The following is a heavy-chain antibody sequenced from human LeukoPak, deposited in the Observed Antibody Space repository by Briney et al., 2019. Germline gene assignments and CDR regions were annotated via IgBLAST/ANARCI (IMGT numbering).Heavy chain of an antibody. CDR1: GFTFSSYN. Sequence: GGSLRLSCAASGFTFSSYNMNWVRQAPGKGLEWVSSITSGGSYIYYADSVKGRFTISRDNAKNSLYLQMNSLRAEDTAVYYCARGGSWSHYFDYWGQGTLVTVSS. D-gene: IGHD6-13*01. CDR3: ARGGSWSHYFDY. J-gene: IGHJ4*02. CDR2: ITSGGSYI. V-gene: IGHV3-21*01.